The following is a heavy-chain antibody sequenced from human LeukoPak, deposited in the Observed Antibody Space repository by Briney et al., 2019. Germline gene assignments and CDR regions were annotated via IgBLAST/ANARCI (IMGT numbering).Heavy chain of an antibody. V-gene: IGHV4-38-2*02. J-gene: IGHJ1*01. CDR2: INHSGST. CDR3: ASIAAAGLAEYFQH. CDR1: GYSISSIYC. D-gene: IGHD6-13*01. Sequence: KASETLSLTCTVSGYSISSIYCWGWIRQPPGKGLEWIGEINHSGSTNYNPSLKSRVTISVDTSKNQFSLKLSSVTAADTAVYYCASIAAAGLAEYFQHWGQGTLVTVSS.